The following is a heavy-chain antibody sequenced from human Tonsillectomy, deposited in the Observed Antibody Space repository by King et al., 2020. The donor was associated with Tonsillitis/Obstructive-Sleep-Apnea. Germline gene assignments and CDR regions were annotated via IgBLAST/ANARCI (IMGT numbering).Heavy chain of an antibody. CDR3: AKARTETAMLNYYMDV. CDR2: ISWDGDST. Sequence: VQLVESGGVVVQPGGSLRLSCAASGFTFDDYTMHWVRQAPGKGLEWVSLISWDGDSTYYADSVKGRFTISRDNSKNSLYLQMNSLRTEDTALYYCAKARTETAMLNYYMDVWGKGTTVTVSS. D-gene: IGHD5-18*01. V-gene: IGHV3-43*01. J-gene: IGHJ6*03. CDR1: GFTFDDYT.